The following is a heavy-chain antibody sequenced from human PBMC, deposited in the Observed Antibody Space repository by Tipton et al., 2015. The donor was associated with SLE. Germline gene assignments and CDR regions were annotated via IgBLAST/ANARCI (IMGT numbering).Heavy chain of an antibody. CDR2: VYHSGST. CDR3: ARVNDFLLYGMDV. CDR1: GDSITSSHW. J-gene: IGHJ6*02. D-gene: IGHD3-3*01. V-gene: IGHV4-4*02. Sequence: TLSLTCDVSGDSITSSHWWSWVRQSPVKGLEWIGEVYHSGSTNYNPSLKSRVTISEDTSKNQISLRLSSVTAADTAVYYCARVNDFLLYGMDVWGQGTTVTVSS.